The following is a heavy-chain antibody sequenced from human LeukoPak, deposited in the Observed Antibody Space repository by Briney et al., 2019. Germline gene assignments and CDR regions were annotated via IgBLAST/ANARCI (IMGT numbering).Heavy chain of an antibody. V-gene: IGHV1-2*02. CDR2: INPNSGGT. D-gene: IGHD2-2*01. CDR1: GYTFTGYY. J-gene: IGHJ5*02. Sequence: ASVKVSCKASGYTFTGYYMHWVRQAPGQGLEWMGWINPNSGGTNYAQKFQGRVTMTRDTSISTAYMELSRLRSDDTAVYYCARGGSGYCSSTSCINWFDPWGQGTLVTVSS. CDR3: ARGGSGYCSSTSCINWFDP.